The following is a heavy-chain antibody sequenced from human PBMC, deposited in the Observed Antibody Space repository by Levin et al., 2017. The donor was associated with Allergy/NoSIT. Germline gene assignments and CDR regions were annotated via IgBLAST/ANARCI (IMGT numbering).Heavy chain of an antibody. Sequence: SETLSLTCTVSGASISNYHWNWLRQPPGKELEWIGCLYYSGSTKYNPSLKSRVTISVDATKNQFSLKLSSVTAADTAVYYCARDQGSSGWYGWIDSWGQGTLVTVSS. V-gene: IGHV4-59*01. CDR3: ARDQGSSGWYGWIDS. D-gene: IGHD6-19*01. J-gene: IGHJ5*01. CDR1: GASISNYH. CDR2: LYYSGST.